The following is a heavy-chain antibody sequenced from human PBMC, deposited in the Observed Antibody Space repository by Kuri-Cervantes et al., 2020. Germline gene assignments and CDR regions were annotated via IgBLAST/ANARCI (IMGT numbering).Heavy chain of an antibody. CDR2: IYHSGST. CDR3: ARDHWGPQYSYGIDS. Sequence: SETLSLTCTVSGGSISTNYWTWIRQPPGKGLECIGYIYHSGSTNYNPSLKSRVTISIDTSKNQFSLKLSSVTAADTAVYYCARDHWGPQYSYGIDSWGPGTLVTVSS. V-gene: IGHV4-59*01. D-gene: IGHD5-18*01. CDR1: GGSISTNY. J-gene: IGHJ4*02.